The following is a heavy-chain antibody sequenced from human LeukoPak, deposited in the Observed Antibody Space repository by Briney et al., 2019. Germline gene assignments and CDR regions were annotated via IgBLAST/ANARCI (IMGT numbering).Heavy chain of an antibody. D-gene: IGHD2-15*01. Sequence: GGSLRLSCAASGFTFSSYAMRRVRQAPGKGLEWVSAISGSGRSTHYADSVKGRFTISRDNSKDTLYLQMNSLRVEDTAVYYCAKALEVAVTDYWGQGTLVTVSS. CDR3: AKALEVAVTDY. CDR1: GFTFSSYA. V-gene: IGHV3-23*01. J-gene: IGHJ4*02. CDR2: ISGSGRST.